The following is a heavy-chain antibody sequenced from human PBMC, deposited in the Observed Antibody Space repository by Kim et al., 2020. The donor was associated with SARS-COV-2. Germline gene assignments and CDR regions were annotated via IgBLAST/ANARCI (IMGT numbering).Heavy chain of an antibody. V-gene: IGHV4-59*01. CDR2: IYYSGST. CDR3: ARGCSGGSCPRGFDY. J-gene: IGHJ4*02. CDR1: GGSISSYY. D-gene: IGHD2-15*01. Sequence: SETLSLTCTVSGGSISSYYWSCIRQPPGKGLEWIGYIYYSGSTNYNPSLKSRVTISVDTSKNQFSLKLSSVTAADTAVYYCARGCSGGSCPRGFDYWGQGTLVTVSS.